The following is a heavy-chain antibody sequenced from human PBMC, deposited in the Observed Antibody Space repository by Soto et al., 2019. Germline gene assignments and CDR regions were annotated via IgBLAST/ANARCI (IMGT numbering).Heavy chain of an antibody. CDR1: EFTFTLYS. D-gene: IGHD1-26*01. CDR3: ARYSGNYQDAFDI. CDR2: INGGSGKT. V-gene: IGHV1-3*01. Sequence: QVQLVQSGAEVKKPGASVKVSCRASEFTFTLYSMHWVRQAPGQRLEWMGWINGGSGKTKYSQKFQGRVTIARDTSASTDYMEVSSLRSEDTAVYYCARYSGNYQDAFDIWGQGTMVTVSS. J-gene: IGHJ3*02.